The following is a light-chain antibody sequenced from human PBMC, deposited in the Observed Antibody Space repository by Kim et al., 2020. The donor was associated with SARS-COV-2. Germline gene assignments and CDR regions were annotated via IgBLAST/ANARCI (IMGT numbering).Light chain of an antibody. CDR2: DAS. CDR1: QSVTTY. V-gene: IGKV3-11*01. Sequence: PGERATLSCRASQSVTTYLAWYQHKPGQAPRLLIYDASNRATGIPARFSGSGSGTDFTLTISSLEPEDFAVYYCQQRSNWPPLTFGGGTKVDIK. J-gene: IGKJ4*01. CDR3: QQRSNWPPLT.